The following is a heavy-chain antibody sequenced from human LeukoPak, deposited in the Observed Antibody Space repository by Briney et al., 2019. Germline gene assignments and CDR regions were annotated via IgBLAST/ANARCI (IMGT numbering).Heavy chain of an antibody. V-gene: IGHV3-30*02. CDR1: GFAFSTYG. J-gene: IGHJ3*02. CDR3: VKDWGVLPDYSADGFDI. CDR2: IRHVGSNE. D-gene: IGHD4-11*01. Sequence: GGSLRLSCAASGFAFSTYGMHWVRQAPGKGLEWVAFIRHVGSNEYYADSVRGRFAISRDNSQNTLHLQMNTLRVEDTAVYYCVKDWGVLPDYSADGFDIWGPGTVVTVSS.